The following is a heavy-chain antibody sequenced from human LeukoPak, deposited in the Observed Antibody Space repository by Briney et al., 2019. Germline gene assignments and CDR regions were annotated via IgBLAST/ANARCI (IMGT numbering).Heavy chain of an antibody. V-gene: IGHV4-39*01. D-gene: IGHD3-16*01. J-gene: IGHJ4*02. CDR2: IYFTGTT. Sequence: SETLSLSCTVSGGSISSTSYYWGWIRQPPGKGLESIGTIYFTGTTYYNPSLKSRVPISVDTSTNQFSLKLRSVTAADTAVYSCARHFPGYSGGGGPLDYWSQGTLVTVS. CDR3: ARHFPGYSGGGGPLDY. CDR1: GGSISSTSYY.